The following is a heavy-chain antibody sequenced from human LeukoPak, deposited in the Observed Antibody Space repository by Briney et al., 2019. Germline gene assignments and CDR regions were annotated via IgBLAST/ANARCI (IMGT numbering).Heavy chain of an antibody. J-gene: IGHJ6*03. CDR1: GGSISSYY. V-gene: IGHV4-59*12. CDR2: IYYSGST. CDR3: ARGRGATSGVYYYYYMDV. Sequence: SETLSLTCTVSGGSISSYYWSWIRQPPGKGLEWIGYIYYSGSTNYNPSLKSRVTISVDTSKNQFSLKLSSVTAADTAVYYCARGRGATSGVYYYYYMDVWGKGTTVTVSS. D-gene: IGHD5-24*01.